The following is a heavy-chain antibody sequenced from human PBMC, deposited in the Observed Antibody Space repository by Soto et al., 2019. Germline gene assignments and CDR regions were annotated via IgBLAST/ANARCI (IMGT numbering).Heavy chain of an antibody. J-gene: IGHJ3*02. CDR3: ARENPAVADAFDI. CDR2: IKQDGSEK. D-gene: IGHD6-19*01. CDR1: GFTFSSYW. Sequence: GGSLRLSCAASGFTFSSYWMSWVRQAPGKGLKWVANIKQDGSEKYYVDSVKGRFTISRDNAKNSLYLQMNSLRAEDTAVYYCARENPAVADAFDIWGQGTMVTVSS. V-gene: IGHV3-7*01.